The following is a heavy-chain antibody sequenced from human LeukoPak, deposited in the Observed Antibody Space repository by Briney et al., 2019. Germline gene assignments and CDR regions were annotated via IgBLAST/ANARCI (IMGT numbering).Heavy chain of an antibody. CDR3: ARAGAVAGIDY. J-gene: IGHJ4*02. V-gene: IGHV4-34*01. CDR2: INHSGST. Sequence: SETLSLTRAVYGGSFSGYYWSWIRQPPGKGLEWIGEINHSGSTNYNPSLKSRVTISVDASKNQFSLKLSSVTAADTAVYYCARAGAVAGIDYWGQGTLVTVSS. CDR1: GGSFSGYY. D-gene: IGHD6-19*01.